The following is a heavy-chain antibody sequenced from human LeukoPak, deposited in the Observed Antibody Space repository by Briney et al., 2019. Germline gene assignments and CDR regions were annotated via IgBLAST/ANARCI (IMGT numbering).Heavy chain of an antibody. V-gene: IGHV3-48*03. D-gene: IGHD5-24*01. Sequence: GGSLRLSCAASGFTFSSYEMNWVRQAPGKGQEWVSYISSSGSTIYYADSVKGRFTISRDNAKNSLYLQMNSLRAEDTAVYYCARVGDGYNYDFDYWGQGTLVTVSS. CDR1: GFTFSSYE. CDR2: ISSSGSTI. CDR3: ARVGDGYNYDFDY. J-gene: IGHJ4*02.